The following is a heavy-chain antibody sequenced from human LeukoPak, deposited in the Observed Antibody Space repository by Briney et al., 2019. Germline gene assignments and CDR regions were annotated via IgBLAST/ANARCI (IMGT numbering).Heavy chain of an antibody. CDR3: ATDPIDGP. V-gene: IGHV3-7*01. D-gene: IGHD5-24*01. CDR1: GFTFSTYW. J-gene: IGHJ5*02. Sequence: GGSLRLSCAASGFTFSTYWMSWVRQAPGKGLEWVANIKHDGSDKYYVDSVKGRFTISRDNAKNSLYLQMNSLRAEDTAVYYCATDPIDGPWGQGTLVTVSP. CDR2: IKHDGSDK.